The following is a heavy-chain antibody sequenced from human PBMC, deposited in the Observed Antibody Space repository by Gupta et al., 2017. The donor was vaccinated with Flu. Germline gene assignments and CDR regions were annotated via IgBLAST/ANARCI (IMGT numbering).Heavy chain of an antibody. CDR3: AREVWDSSGFYPSSAMFDS. V-gene: IGHV1-2*06. J-gene: IGHJ4*02. CDR2: INPDSGDT. D-gene: IGHD3-22*01. Sequence: GYLMHWVRQAPGQGLEWMGRINPDSGDTNYAQKFQGRVTMTSDTFTSTAYMELNRLRSDDTAVYFCAREVWDSSGFYPSSAMFDSWGPGTLVTVSS. CDR1: GYL.